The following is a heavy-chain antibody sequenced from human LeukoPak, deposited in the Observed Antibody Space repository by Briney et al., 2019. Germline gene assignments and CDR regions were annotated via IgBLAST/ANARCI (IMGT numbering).Heavy chain of an antibody. D-gene: IGHD5-18*01. Sequence: GGSLRLSCAASGFTFSSYGMHWVRQAPGKGLEWVAVIWYGGSNKYYADSVKGRFTISRDNSKNTLYLQMNSLRAEDTAVYYCAKSPDGVTIDYWGQGTLVTVSS. J-gene: IGHJ4*02. CDR3: AKSPDGVTIDY. CDR2: IWYGGSNK. CDR1: GFTFSSYG. V-gene: IGHV3-33*06.